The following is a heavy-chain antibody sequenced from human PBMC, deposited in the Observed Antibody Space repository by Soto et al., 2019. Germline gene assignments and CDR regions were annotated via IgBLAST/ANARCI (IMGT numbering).Heavy chain of an antibody. Sequence: DVQLLESGGGLVQPGGSLRLSCAASGFTFSSYAMSWVRQAPGKGLEWGSAISATGGSAFYAASVKGRFTISRDHSKNTVFLQIDSLVPEDTAVYYCAKGTTAVYCFDFWGQGTLVTVSS. CDR2: ISATGGSA. J-gene: IGHJ4*02. D-gene: IGHD2-15*01. CDR1: GFTFSSYA. CDR3: AKGTTAVYCFDF. V-gene: IGHV3-23*01.